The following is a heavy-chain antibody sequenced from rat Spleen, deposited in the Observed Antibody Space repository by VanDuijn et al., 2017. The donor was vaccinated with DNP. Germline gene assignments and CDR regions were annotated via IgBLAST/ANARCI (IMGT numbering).Heavy chain of an antibody. CDR2: ITNTGGST. V-gene: IGHV5-31*01. D-gene: IGHD1-9*01. Sequence: EVQLVESGGDLVQPGGSLKLSCIASGFTFNDYWMTWIRQVPGKGLEWVTFITNTGGSTYYSDSVKGRFTISRDNAKNTLYLQMNSLRSEDTATYYCASHTYYGYNFFVYWGQGVMVTVSS. CDR1: GFTFNDYW. CDR3: ASHTYYGYNFFVY. J-gene: IGHJ2*01.